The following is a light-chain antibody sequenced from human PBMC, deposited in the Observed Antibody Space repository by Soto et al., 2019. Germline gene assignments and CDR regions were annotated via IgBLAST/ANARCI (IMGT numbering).Light chain of an antibody. J-gene: IGLJ2*01. CDR1: SSNIGTYT. CDR2: SNN. Sequence: QSVLTQPPSASGTPGQRVTISCSGSSSNIGTYTVNWYQQVPGTAPKLLIYSNNQRPSGVPDRFSGSKSGTSASLAISGLQSEDEDDYYCAAWDASLNGVIVGGGTKLTVL. CDR3: AAWDASLNGVI. V-gene: IGLV1-44*01.